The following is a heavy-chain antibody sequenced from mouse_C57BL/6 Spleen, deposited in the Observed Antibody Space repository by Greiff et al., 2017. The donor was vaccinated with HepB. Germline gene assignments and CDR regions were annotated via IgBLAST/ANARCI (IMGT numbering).Heavy chain of an antibody. CDR3: ASPYDYSSWFAY. CDR1: GYSFTDYN. D-gene: IGHD2-4*01. J-gene: IGHJ3*01. Sequence: EVQLQESGPELVKPGASVKISCKASGYSFTDYNMNWVKQSNGKSLEWIGVINPNYGTTNYNQKFKGKATLTVDQSSSTAYMQLNSLTSEDSAVYYCASPYDYSSWFAYWGQGTLVTVSA. CDR2: INPNYGTT. V-gene: IGHV1-39*01.